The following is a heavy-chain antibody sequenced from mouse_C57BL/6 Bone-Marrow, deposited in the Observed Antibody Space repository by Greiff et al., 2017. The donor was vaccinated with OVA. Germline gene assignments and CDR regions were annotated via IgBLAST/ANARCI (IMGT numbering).Heavy chain of an antibody. Sequence: QVQLQQPGAELVRPGSSVKLSCKASGYTFTSYWMDWVKQRPGQGLAWIGNIYPSDSETHYNQKFKDKATLTVDKSSSTAYMQLSSLTSEDSAVYYCARHGNPGAMDYWGQGTSVTVSS. V-gene: IGHV1-61*01. CDR2: IYPSDSET. D-gene: IGHD2-1*01. CDR3: ARHGNPGAMDY. CDR1: GYTFTSYW. J-gene: IGHJ4*01.